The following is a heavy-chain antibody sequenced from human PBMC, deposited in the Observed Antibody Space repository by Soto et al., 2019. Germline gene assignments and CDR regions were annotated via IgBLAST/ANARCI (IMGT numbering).Heavy chain of an antibody. Sequence: PSETLSLTCTVSGGSISSYYWSWIRRPPGKGLEWIGYIYYSGSTNYNPSLKSRVTISVDTSKNQFSLKLSSVTAADTAVYYCARTYYYDSSGYPDAFDIWGQGTMVTVSS. V-gene: IGHV4-59*08. CDR2: IYYSGST. J-gene: IGHJ3*02. D-gene: IGHD3-22*01. CDR1: GGSISSYY. CDR3: ARTYYYDSSGYPDAFDI.